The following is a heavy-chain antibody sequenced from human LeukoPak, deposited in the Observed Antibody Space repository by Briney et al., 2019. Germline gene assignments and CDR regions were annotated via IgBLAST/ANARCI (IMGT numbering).Heavy chain of an antibody. D-gene: IGHD5-18*01. J-gene: IGHJ4*02. CDR2: MYPNNSKT. V-gene: IGHV1-8*01. CDR3: VRGKRRAYSYGHGDY. CDR1: GYTFTRYD. Sequence: GASVKVSCKASGYTFTRYDINWVRQSTGLGLGWMGWMYPNNSKTGYPQKLQGRLPRTRHTSISTADMELSSLRSEDTAVYYCVRGKRRAYSYGHGDYWRQETQVSVPS.